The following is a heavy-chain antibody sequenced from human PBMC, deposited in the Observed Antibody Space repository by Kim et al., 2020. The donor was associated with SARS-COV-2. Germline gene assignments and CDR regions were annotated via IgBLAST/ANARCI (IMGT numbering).Heavy chain of an antibody. CDR1: GFTFDDYA. J-gene: IGHJ4*02. Sequence: GGSLRLSCAASGFTFDDYAMHWVRQAPGKGLEWVSGISWNSGSIGYADSVKGRFTISRDNAKNSLYLQMNSLRAEDTALYYCAKDIHVLAYDSSGYWDWGQGTLVTVSS. CDR3: AKDIHVLAYDSSGYWD. D-gene: IGHD3-22*01. V-gene: IGHV3-9*01. CDR2: ISWNSGSI.